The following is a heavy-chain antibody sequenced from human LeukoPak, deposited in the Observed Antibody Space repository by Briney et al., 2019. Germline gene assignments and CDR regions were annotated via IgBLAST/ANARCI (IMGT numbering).Heavy chain of an antibody. V-gene: IGHV3-30*18. CDR1: GFTFSSYA. Sequence: GGSLRLSCAASGFTFSSYAMSWVRQAPGKGLEWVAVISYDGSNKYYADSVKGRFTISRGNSKNTLYLQMNSLRAEDTAVYYCAKARYSGSYYDYYYGMDVWGQGTTVTVSS. CDR3: AKARYSGSYYDYYYGMDV. J-gene: IGHJ6*02. CDR2: ISYDGSNK. D-gene: IGHD1-26*01.